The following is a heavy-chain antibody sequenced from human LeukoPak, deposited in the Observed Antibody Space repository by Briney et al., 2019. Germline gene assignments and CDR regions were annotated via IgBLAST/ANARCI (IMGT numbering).Heavy chain of an antibody. J-gene: IGHJ6*02. D-gene: IGHD2-2*01. Sequence: SETLSLTCTVSGGSISSSSYYWGWIRQPPGKGLEWIGRIYTSGSTNYNPSLKSRVTMSVDTSKNQFSLKLSSVTAADTAVYYCAREEIVVVPAATNYYYYGMDVWGQGTTVTVSS. CDR3: AREEIVVVPAATNYYYYGMDV. V-gene: IGHV4-39*07. CDR2: IYTSGST. CDR1: GGSISSSSYY.